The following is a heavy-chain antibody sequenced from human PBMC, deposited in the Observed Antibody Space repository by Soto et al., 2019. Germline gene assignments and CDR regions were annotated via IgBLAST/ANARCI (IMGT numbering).Heavy chain of an antibody. CDR3: ARGLVVVSATYWYFDL. CDR2: MNPNSGKA. J-gene: IGHJ2*01. V-gene: IGHV1-8*02. Sequence: ASVKVSCKASGGTFSSYAISWVRQAAGQGLEWIGWMNPNSGKAVYAQKFQGRVTMAGNTSISTAYMELSSLRSDDTAVYFCARGLVVVSATYWYFDLWGRGTLVTVSS. D-gene: IGHD2-15*01. CDR1: GGTFSSYA.